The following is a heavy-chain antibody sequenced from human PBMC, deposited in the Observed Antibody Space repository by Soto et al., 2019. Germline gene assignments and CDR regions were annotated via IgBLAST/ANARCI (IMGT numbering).Heavy chain of an antibody. D-gene: IGHD3-10*01. CDR2: ISRFSDRT. CDR1: GFNFNSYT. CDR3: VGVGAYFGEFDCFDY. Sequence: PGGSLTLSCSASGFNFNSYTINWVGQAPAKGLAWVSSISRFSDRTYYSDSVKGRFAIFRPNAENSAYLQVNSLRAEETAVYYCVGVGAYFGEFDCFDYWGQGTPVTVSS. J-gene: IGHJ4*02. V-gene: IGHV3-21*06.